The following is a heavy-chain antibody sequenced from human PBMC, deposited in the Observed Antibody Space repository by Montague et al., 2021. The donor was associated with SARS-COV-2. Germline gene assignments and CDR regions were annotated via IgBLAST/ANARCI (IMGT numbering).Heavy chain of an antibody. D-gene: IGHD3-22*01. CDR2: IYYSGST. Sequence: SETLSLTCTVSGGSISSSSYYWGWIRQPPGKGLEWIGSIYYSGSTYYNPSLKSRVTISVDTSKNQFSLKLSSVTAADTAVYYCASLIVDYYDSSGYYYNDYWGQGTLVTVSS. J-gene: IGHJ4*02. CDR3: ASLIVDYYDSSGYYYNDY. CDR1: GGSISSSSYY. V-gene: IGHV4-39*01.